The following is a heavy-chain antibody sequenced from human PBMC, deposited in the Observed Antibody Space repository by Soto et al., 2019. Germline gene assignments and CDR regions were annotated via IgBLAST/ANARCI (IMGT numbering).Heavy chain of an antibody. D-gene: IGHD3-10*01. Sequence: GASVKVSCKVSGYTLTELSMHWVRQAPGKGLEWMGGFDPEDGETIYAQKFQGRVTMTRDISIATAYMELSSLRSEDTAIYYCARMASLGSLNWFDPWGQGTLVTVSS. J-gene: IGHJ5*01. V-gene: IGHV1-24*01. CDR3: ARMASLGSLNWFDP. CDR2: FDPEDGET. CDR1: GYTLTELS.